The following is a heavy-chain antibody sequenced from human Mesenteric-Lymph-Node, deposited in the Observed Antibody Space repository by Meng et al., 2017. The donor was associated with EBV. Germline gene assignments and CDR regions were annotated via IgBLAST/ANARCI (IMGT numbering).Heavy chain of an antibody. CDR2: IYHSEST. CDR1: GGSISSGDYS. Sequence: PPLQESGSGLVKPSQTLSLTCAVSGGSISSGDYSWSWIRQPPGKGLEWIGYIYHSESTYYNPSLKSRVTISVDRSKNQFSLKLSSVTAADTAVYYCARGGSYGTRSFDYWGQGTLVTVSS. J-gene: IGHJ4*02. V-gene: IGHV4-30-2*01. D-gene: IGHD5-18*01. CDR3: ARGGSYGTRSFDY.